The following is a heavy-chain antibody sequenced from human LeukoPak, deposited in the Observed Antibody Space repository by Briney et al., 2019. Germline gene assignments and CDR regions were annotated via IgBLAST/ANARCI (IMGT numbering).Heavy chain of an antibody. Sequence: SETLSLTCTVSGGSINSYYWSWIRQPPGKGLEWIAYIYYSGSTSYNPSLKSRVTISVDTSKNQFSLKLNSVTAADTAMYYCARLFHPALSGNYPFYYWGQGTLVTVSS. D-gene: IGHD1-26*01. V-gene: IGHV4-59*01. CDR1: GGSINSYY. CDR2: IYYSGST. CDR3: ARLFHPALSGNYPFYY. J-gene: IGHJ4*02.